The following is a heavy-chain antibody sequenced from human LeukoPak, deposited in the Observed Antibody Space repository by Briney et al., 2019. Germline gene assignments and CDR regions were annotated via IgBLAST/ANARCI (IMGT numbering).Heavy chain of an antibody. Sequence: ASVKVSCKASGYTLTSYGISWVRQAPGQGLEWMGWISAYNGNTNYAQKLQGRVTMTTDTSTSTAYMELRSLRSDDTAVYYCARDRPVYSNYVEARYYYYYGMDVWGQGTTVTVSS. CDR2: ISAYNGNT. CDR1: GYTLTSYG. CDR3: ARDRPVYSNYVEARYYYYYGMDV. V-gene: IGHV1-18*01. D-gene: IGHD4-11*01. J-gene: IGHJ6*02.